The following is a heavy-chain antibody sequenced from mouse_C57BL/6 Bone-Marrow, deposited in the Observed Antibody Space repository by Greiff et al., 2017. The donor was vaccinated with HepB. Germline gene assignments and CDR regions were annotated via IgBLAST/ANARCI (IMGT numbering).Heavy chain of an antibody. J-gene: IGHJ2*01. V-gene: IGHV1-50*01. Sequence: QLQQPGAELVKPGASVKLSCKASGYTFTSYWMQWVKQRPGQGLEWIGEIDPSDSYTNYNQKFKGKATLTVDTSSSTAYMQLGSLTSEDSAVYYCARSGSRFDYWGQGTTLTVSS. D-gene: IGHD1-1*01. CDR1: GYTFTSYW. CDR3: ARSGSRFDY. CDR2: IDPSDSYT.